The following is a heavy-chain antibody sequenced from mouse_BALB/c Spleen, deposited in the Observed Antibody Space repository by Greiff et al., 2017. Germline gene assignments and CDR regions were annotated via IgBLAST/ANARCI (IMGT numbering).Heavy chain of an antibody. CDR2: ISYSGST. Sequence: VQLQQSGPSLVKPSQTLSLTCSVTGYSITSGYWNWIRKFPGNKLEYMGYISYSGSTYYNPSLKGRISITRDTSKNQYYLQLNSVTTEDTATYYCARYSSTYWYFDVWGAGTTVTVSS. D-gene: IGHD1-1*01. V-gene: IGHV3-8*02. CDR3: ARYSSTYWYFDV. J-gene: IGHJ1*01. CDR1: GYSITSGY.